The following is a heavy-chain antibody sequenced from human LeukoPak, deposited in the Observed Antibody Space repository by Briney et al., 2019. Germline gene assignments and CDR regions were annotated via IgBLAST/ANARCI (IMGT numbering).Heavy chain of an antibody. Sequence: GGSLRLSCAASGFTFSSYVMSWVRQAPGRGLEWVSSISGSGGTTYYVGSVKGRFTISRDNSKSTLYLQMNSLRTDDTAVYYCAKDGVFGVVTERATYGMDVWGQGTTVTVSS. CDR3: AKDGVFGVVTERATYGMDV. D-gene: IGHD3-3*01. V-gene: IGHV3-23*01. CDR2: ISGSGGTT. CDR1: GFTFSSYV. J-gene: IGHJ6*02.